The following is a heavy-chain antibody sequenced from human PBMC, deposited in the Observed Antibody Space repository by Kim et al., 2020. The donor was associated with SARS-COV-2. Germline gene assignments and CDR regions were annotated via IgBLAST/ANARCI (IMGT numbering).Heavy chain of an antibody. CDR2: IWFDGTNK. J-gene: IGHJ4*02. V-gene: IGHV3-33*01. Sequence: GGSLRLSCAASGFMFRSYGMHWVRQAPGKGLELVAIIWFDGTNKYYADSVKGRFTISRDDSKNTLYLQMNSLRAEDTAVYYCARDLGGSGWYGDYWGQGTLVTVSS. D-gene: IGHD6-19*01. CDR3: ARDLGGSGWYGDY. CDR1: GFMFRSYG.